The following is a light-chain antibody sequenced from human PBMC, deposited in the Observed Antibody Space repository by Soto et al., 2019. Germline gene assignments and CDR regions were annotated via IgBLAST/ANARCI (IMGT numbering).Light chain of an antibody. Sequence: EIVMTQSPATLSVSPGERATLSCRASQSVSSNLAGYQQKPGQAPRLLIYGASTRATGIPARFSGSGSGTEFTLTISSLQSEDFAVYYCQPYNNWPRTFGPGTKVDIK. CDR2: GAS. CDR3: QPYNNWPRT. V-gene: IGKV3-15*01. CDR1: QSVSSN. J-gene: IGKJ3*01.